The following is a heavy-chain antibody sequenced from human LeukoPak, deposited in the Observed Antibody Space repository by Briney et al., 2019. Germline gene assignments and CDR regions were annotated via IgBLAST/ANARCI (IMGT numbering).Heavy chain of an antibody. CDR1: GGSFSSYY. V-gene: IGHV4-59*08. CDR3: ARSVGATSVDY. Sequence: SETLSLTCAVYGGSFSSYYWSWIRQPPGKGLEWIGYLYYSGITKYNPSLKSRVTISVDTSKNHFSLRLSSVTAADSAVYYCARSVGATSVDYWGQGTLVTVSS. D-gene: IGHD1-26*01. CDR2: LYYSGIT. J-gene: IGHJ4*02.